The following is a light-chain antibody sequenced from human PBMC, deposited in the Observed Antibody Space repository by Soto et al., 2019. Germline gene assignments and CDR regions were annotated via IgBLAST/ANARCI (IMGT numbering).Light chain of an antibody. Sequence: QSVLTQPPSVSEAPGQRVTISCTGSSSNIGAGYEAHWYQQVPGTAPKLLIYENNNRPSGVPDRFSGSKSGTSASLAITGLKAEDEAEYYCQSNDSTLSGYVFGTGTKVTVL. J-gene: IGLJ1*01. V-gene: IGLV1-40*01. CDR1: SSNIGAGYE. CDR3: QSNDSTLSGYV. CDR2: ENN.